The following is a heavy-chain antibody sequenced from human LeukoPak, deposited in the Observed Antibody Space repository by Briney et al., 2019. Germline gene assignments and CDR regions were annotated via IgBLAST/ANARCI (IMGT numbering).Heavy chain of an antibody. J-gene: IGHJ3*02. V-gene: IGHV1-69*05. CDR3: AREMGRSTSCCHDAFDI. D-gene: IGHD2-2*01. CDR2: IIPIFGTA. Sequence: GSSVKVSCKASGGTFSSYAISWVRQAPGQGLEWMGGIIPIFGTANYAQKFQGRVTITTDESTSTAYMELSSLRSEDTAVYYCAREMGRSTSCCHDAFDIWGHGTMVTVSS. CDR1: GGTFSSYA.